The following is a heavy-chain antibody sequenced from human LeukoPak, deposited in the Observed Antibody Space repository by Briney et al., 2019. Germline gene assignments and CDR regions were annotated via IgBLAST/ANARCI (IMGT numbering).Heavy chain of an antibody. CDR3: TTGGLWYSGRVF. Sequence: KPGGSLRLSCAASGFTFSNAWMSWVRQAPGKGLEWVGRIKTKTDGGTTAFAAPVKGRFTMSRDDSKNTLYLQMNSLKTEDTAMYYCTTGGLWYSGRVFWGQGTLVTVS. CDR1: GFTFSNAW. CDR2: IKTKTDGGTT. D-gene: IGHD3-10*01. J-gene: IGHJ4*02. V-gene: IGHV3-15*01.